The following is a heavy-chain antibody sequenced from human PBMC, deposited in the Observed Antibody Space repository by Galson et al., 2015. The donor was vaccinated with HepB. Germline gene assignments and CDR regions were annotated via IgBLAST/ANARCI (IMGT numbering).Heavy chain of an antibody. Sequence: SVKVSCKASGGTFSSYAISWVRQAPGQGLEWMGGIIPIFGTANYAQKFQGRVTITADESTSTAYMELSSLRSEDTAVYYCARQIAARPTDYYYYYYMDVWGKGTTVTVSS. V-gene: IGHV1-69*13. D-gene: IGHD6-6*01. J-gene: IGHJ6*03. CDR2: IIPIFGTA. CDR3: ARQIAARPTDYYYYYYMDV. CDR1: GGTFSSYA.